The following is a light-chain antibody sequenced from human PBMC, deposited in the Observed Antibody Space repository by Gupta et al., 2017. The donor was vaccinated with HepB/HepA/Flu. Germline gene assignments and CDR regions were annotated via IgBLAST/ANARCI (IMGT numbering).Light chain of an antibody. CDR1: SSADGDDTY. CDR3: SSYDSGRTLAV. Sequence: QSALPPPASSSSSPGQSSTISCTSTSSADGDDTYVSWYRQLPGKAPKLIIYNVSHRPSGVPDRFSGSKSGNTASLTITGLQAEDEGNYYCSSYDSGRTLAVFGGGTTLTVL. CDR2: NVS. J-gene: IGLJ2*01. V-gene: IGLV2-14*03.